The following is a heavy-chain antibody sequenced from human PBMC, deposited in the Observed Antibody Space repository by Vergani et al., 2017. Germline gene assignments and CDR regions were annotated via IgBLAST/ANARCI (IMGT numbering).Heavy chain of an antibody. CDR3: ARVITFGGVIVSRFDP. CDR1: GGSISSGGYY. V-gene: IGHV4-31*03. J-gene: IGHJ5*02. D-gene: IGHD3-16*02. CDR2: IYYSGST. Sequence: QVQLQESGPGLVKPSQTLSLTCTFSGGSISSGGYYWSWIRQHPGKGLEWIGYIYYSGSTYYNPSLKSRVTISVDTSKNQFSLKLSSVTAADTAVYYCARVITFGGVIVSRFDPWGQGTLVTVSS.